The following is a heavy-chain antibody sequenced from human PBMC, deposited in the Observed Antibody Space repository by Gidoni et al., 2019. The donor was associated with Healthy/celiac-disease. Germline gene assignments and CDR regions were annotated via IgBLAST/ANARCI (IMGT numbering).Heavy chain of an antibody. J-gene: IGHJ4*02. Sequence: HLQLQESRPGLVKPSETLSLTCPVSGGSISSRRYYWGWIRPPPGKGLEWIGSIYYSGSTYYNPSIKSRVTISVDTAKNQLYLKLSSVTAADTAVYYCEREGSQLTINMVRGVIYWGQGTLVTVSS. D-gene: IGHD3-10*01. CDR1: GGSISSRRYY. CDR3: EREGSQLTINMVRGVIY. CDR2: IYYSGST. V-gene: IGHV4-39*07.